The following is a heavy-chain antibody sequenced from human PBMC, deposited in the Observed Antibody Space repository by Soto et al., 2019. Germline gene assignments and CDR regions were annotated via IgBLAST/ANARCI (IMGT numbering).Heavy chain of an antibody. CDR1: GFTFSKSG. D-gene: IGHD3-10*01. CDR2: ISRTGSDT. Sequence: GGSLRLSCSASGFTFSKSGMHWVRQAPGKGLEYVSAISRTGSDTYYADSVKGRFAISRDNSKNTLYLQMNSLRCEDTALYFCAKDLYGSANQIYSYSGLDVWGQGTTVTVSS. V-gene: IGHV3-64D*06. CDR3: AKDLYGSANQIYSYSGLDV. J-gene: IGHJ6*02.